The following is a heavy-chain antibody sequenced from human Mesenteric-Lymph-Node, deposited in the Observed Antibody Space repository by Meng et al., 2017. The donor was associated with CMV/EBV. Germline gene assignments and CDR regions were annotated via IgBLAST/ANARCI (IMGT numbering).Heavy chain of an antibody. CDR2: INPYNSNI. J-gene: IGHJ6*02. CDR1: GYSFTSYG. V-gene: IGHV1-18*01. Sequence: ASVKVSCKASGYSFTSYGINWVRQAPGQGLEWMGWINPYNSNINYAQKLQGRVTMTTDTSTSTAYMELRSLRSDDTAVYYCARDRRSYYYYGMDVWGQGTTVTVSS. CDR3: ARDRRSYYYYGMDV.